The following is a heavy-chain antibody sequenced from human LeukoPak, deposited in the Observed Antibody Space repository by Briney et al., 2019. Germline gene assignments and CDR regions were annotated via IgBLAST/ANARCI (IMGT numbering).Heavy chain of an antibody. CDR2: ISGSGGST. J-gene: IGHJ5*02. V-gene: IGHV3-23*01. CDR1: GFTFSSYA. CDR3: AKGSRNNWFDP. Sequence: GGSLRLSCAASGFTFSSYAMSWVRQAPGKGLEWVSAISGSGGSTYYADSVKGRFTISRDNSKNTPYLQMNSLRAEDTAVYHCAKGSRNNWFDPWGQGTLVTVSS.